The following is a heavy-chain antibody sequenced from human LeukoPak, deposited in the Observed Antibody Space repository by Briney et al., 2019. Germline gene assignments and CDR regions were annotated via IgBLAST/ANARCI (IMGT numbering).Heavy chain of an antibody. V-gene: IGHV1-46*01. J-gene: IGHJ4*02. D-gene: IGHD2-21*02. Sequence: GASVKVSCKASGYTFTSYDMHWVRQAPGQGLEWMGIINPSGDSTSYAQKFQGRVTMTRDTSTSTVYMELSSLRSEDTAVYYCASVLYCGADCYSGRYFFDYWGQGTLVIVSS. CDR2: INPSGDST. CDR3: ASVLYCGADCYSGRYFFDY. CDR1: GYTFTSYD.